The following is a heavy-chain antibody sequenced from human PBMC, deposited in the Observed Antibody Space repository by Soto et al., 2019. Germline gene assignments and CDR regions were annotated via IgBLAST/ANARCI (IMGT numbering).Heavy chain of an antibody. CDR2: ISAYNGNT. CDR3: SRVGYCSGGSCYYFDY. V-gene: IGHV1-18*01. D-gene: IGHD2-15*01. J-gene: IGHJ4*02. CDR1: GYTFTSYG. Sequence: ASVKVSCKASGYTFTSYGISWVRQAPGQGLEWMGWISAYNGNTNYAQKLQCRVTMTTDTSTSTAYMELRSLRSDDTVVYYCSRVGYCSGGSCYYFDYWGQGTLVTVSS.